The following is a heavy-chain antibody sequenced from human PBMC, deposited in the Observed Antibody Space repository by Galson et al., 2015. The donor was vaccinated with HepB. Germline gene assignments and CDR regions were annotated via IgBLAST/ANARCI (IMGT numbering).Heavy chain of an antibody. CDR3: ARGVVVVPAAGNNWFDP. V-gene: IGHV4-30-2*01. Sequence: TLSLTCAVSGGSISSGGYSWSWIRQPPGKGLEWIGYIYHSGSTYYNPSLKSRVTISVDRSKNQFSLKLSSVTAADTAVYYCARGVVVVPAAGNNWFDPWGQGTLVTVSS. CDR1: GGSISSGGYS. D-gene: IGHD2-2*01. CDR2: IYHSGST. J-gene: IGHJ5*02.